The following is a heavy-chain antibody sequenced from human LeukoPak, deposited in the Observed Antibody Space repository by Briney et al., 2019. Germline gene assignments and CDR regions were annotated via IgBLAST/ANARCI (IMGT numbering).Heavy chain of an antibody. Sequence: ASVKVSCKASGYTFTSYGISWVRQAPGQGLEWMGWISAYNGNTNYAQKLQGRVTMTTDTSTSTAYMELSSLRSEDTAVYYCAREYSSGWYFYAHYYFDYWGQGTLVTVSS. J-gene: IGHJ4*02. CDR3: AREYSSGWYFYAHYYFDY. V-gene: IGHV1-18*04. CDR1: GYTFTSYG. D-gene: IGHD6-19*01. CDR2: ISAYNGNT.